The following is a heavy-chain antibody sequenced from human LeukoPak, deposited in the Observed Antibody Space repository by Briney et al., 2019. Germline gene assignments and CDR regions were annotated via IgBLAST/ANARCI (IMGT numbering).Heavy chain of an antibody. CDR1: GFTFSSYW. CDR2: IKQDGSEK. J-gene: IGHJ4*02. V-gene: IGHV3-7*03. CDR3: ARVQKDYDSSGYSDY. D-gene: IGHD3-22*01. Sequence: GGSLRLSCAASGFTFSSYWMSWVRQAPGKGLEWVANIKQDGSEKYYVDSVKGRFTISRDNAKNSLYLQMNSLRAEDTAVYYCARVQKDYDSSGYSDYWGQGTLVTVSS.